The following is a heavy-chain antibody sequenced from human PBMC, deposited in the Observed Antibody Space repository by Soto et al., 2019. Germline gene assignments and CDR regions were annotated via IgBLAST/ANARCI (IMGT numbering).Heavy chain of an antibody. CDR3: ARGPDPTYSDF. CDR2: LNTYNGNT. Sequence: QVQLVQSGAEVKKPGASLRVSCKAFGYTFSNFGITWVRQAPGQGLEWMGWLNTYNGNTNFALKFQGRVTMTTDTSTNTAYMDLRSLTSDDTAVYYCARGPDPTYSDFWGQGTLVTVSS. CDR1: GYTFSNFG. J-gene: IGHJ4*02. V-gene: IGHV1-18*01.